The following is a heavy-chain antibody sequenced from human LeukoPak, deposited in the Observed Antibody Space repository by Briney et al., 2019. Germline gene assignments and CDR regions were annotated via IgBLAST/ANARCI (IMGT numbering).Heavy chain of an antibody. V-gene: IGHV4-39*01. CDR2: IYYSGST. D-gene: IGHD2-2*01. J-gene: IGHJ5*02. Sequence: SDTLSLTCTVSGGSISSSSYYWGWIRQPPGKGLEWIGSIYYSGSTYYNPSLKSRVTISVDTSKNQFSLKLSSVTAADTAVYYCARTEAVVPAAISWFDPWGQGTLVTVSS. CDR1: GGSISSSSYY. CDR3: ARTEAVVPAAISWFDP.